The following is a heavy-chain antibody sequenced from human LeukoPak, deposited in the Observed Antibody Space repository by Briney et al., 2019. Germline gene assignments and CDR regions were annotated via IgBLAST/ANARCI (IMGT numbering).Heavy chain of an antibody. CDR2: LYTGGGT. J-gene: IGHJ5*02. D-gene: IGHD2-2*01. Sequence: PGESLRLSCAASGLPVAANYMAWVRQAPGKGLEFVSVLYTGGGTDYVDSVKGRFTISRDNSKNIVYLQMNTLRPEDTAVYFCARLRTQVGSTSQEGWFDPWGQGTLVTVSS. V-gene: IGHV3-53*01. CDR1: GLPVAANY. CDR3: ARLRTQVGSTSQEGWFDP.